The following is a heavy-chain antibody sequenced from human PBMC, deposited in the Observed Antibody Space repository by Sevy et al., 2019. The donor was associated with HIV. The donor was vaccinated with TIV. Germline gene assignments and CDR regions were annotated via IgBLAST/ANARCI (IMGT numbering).Heavy chain of an antibody. V-gene: IGHV4-59*08. J-gene: IGHJ4*02. CDR1: GGSITSLY. CDR2: IYYHGHI. Sequence: SETLSLTCTVSGGSITSLYWNWIRRPPGKGLRWIANIYYHGHINYNPSLKSRVTLTLDTSKNQFSLRLSSVTAADTAMYYCAGENAWGRGYSWGQGTLVTVSS. D-gene: IGHD1-26*01. CDR3: AGENAWGRGYS.